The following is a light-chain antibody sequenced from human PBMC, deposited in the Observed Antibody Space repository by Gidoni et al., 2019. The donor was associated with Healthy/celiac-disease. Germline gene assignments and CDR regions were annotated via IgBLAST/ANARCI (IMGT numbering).Light chain of an antibody. Sequence: EIVMTQSPATLSVSPGERATLSCRARQSVNSNFAWYQQKPGQAPRLLIYGASTRATGIPARFSGSGSGTEFTLTISSLQSEDFAVYYCQQYNNWPPWTFGQGTKVEIK. J-gene: IGKJ1*01. V-gene: IGKV3-15*01. CDR3: QQYNNWPPWT. CDR2: GAS. CDR1: QSVNSN.